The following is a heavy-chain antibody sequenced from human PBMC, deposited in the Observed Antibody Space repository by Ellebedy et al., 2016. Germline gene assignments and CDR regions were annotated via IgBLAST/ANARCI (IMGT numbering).Heavy chain of an antibody. V-gene: IGHV4-59*08. Sequence: GSLRLSXSVSGLSVTAFSCGWIRQPPGKGLDWIGYSSHSGPTTYNPSLKRRVTMSFDVSGNQFSLRLTSVTAADTAVYYCARLTFTKDDYNLYWYFDLWGRGTLVTVSS. CDR3: ARLTFTKDDYNLYWYFDL. J-gene: IGHJ2*01. D-gene: IGHD5-24*01. CDR2: SSHSGPT. CDR1: GLSVTAFS.